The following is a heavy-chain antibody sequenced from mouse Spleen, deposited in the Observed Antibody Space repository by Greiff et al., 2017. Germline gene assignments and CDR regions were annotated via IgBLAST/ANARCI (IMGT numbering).Heavy chain of an antibody. CDR3: ARHDRSSLLTY. J-gene: IGHJ3*01. CDR1: GFSLPSYG. V-gene: IGHV2-6-1*01. D-gene: IGHD1-3*01. Sequence: QVQLQQSGPGLVAPSHSLSIPCTISGFSLPSYGFHWVRQPPGHGLELLVVIWSDGSTTYNSALKSRLSISKDNSKSQVFLKMNSLQTDDTAMYYCARHDRSSLLTYGGQGTMVTVSA. CDR2: IWSDGST.